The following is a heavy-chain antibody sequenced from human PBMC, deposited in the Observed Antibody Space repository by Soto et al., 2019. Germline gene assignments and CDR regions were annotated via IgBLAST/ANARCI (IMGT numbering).Heavy chain of an antibody. V-gene: IGHV4-4*07. CDR2: IYTSGST. Sequence: SETLSLTCTVSGDSISSYYWSWIRQPAGKGLEWIGRIYTSGSTNYNPSLKSRVTMSVDTSKNQFSLRAEDTAVYFCARYSGKYQGPIDYWGQGTLVTVSS. CDR3: ARYSGKYQGPIDY. CDR1: GDSISSYY. D-gene: IGHD1-26*01. J-gene: IGHJ4*02.